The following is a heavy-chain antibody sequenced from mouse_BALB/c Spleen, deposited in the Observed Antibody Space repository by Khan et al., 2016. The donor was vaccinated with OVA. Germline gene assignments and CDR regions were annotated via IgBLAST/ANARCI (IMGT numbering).Heavy chain of an antibody. J-gene: IGHJ4*01. CDR3: ERGRAAYYRNDGGSMEY. CDR1: GYTFTTAG. V-gene: IGHV9-4*02. Sequence: QIQLVQSGPELKKPGETVRISCKASGYTFTTAGIQWVQKMPGKGLKWIGWINTHSGVPKYAEDFKGRFAFSLEISVNTAYLQITILNNEDTATYLCERGRAAYYRNDGGSMEYWGQGTSVTVSS. D-gene: IGHD2-14*01. CDR2: INTHSGVP.